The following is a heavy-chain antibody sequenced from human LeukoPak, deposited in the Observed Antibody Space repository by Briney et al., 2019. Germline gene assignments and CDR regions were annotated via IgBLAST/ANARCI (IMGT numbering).Heavy chain of an antibody. CDR2: INARGDT. J-gene: IGHJ5*02. Sequence: PSETLSLTCAVYGWSFNDYYWTWIRQPPGKGLEWIGEINARGDTNFNPSLKSRVTISVDTSKSQFSLRLTSMIAADTAVYYCARGQVPAARGYNWFDPWGQGTLVTVSS. CDR1: GWSFNDYY. D-gene: IGHD2-2*01. CDR3: ARGQVPAARGYNWFDP. V-gene: IGHV4-34*01.